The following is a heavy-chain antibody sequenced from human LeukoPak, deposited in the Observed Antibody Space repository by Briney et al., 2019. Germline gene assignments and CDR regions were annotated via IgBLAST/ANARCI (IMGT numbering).Heavy chain of an antibody. CDR2: ISSSSSTI. J-gene: IGHJ4*02. CDR3: ARETYYYGSGSYFDY. Sequence: GGSLRLSCAASGFTFSSYSMNWVRQAPGKGLEWVSYISSSSSTIYYADSVKGRFTISRDNAKNSLYLQMNSLRAEDTAAYYCARETYYYGSGSYFDYWGQGTLVTVSS. D-gene: IGHD3-10*01. V-gene: IGHV3-48*04. CDR1: GFTFSSYS.